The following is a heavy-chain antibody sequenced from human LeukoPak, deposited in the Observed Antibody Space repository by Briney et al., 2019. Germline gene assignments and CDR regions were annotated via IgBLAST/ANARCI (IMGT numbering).Heavy chain of an antibody. CDR1: GFTFGSYG. CDR3: AKEISRIAVAQRGY. CDR2: IRYDGSEK. V-gene: IGHV3-30*02. Sequence: GGSLRLSCAASGFTFGSYGMHWVRQAPGKGLEWVAFIRYDGSEKYYADSVKGRFTISRDNSKNTLYLQMNSLRVEDTAVYYCAKEISRIAVAQRGYWGQGTLVTVSS. J-gene: IGHJ4*02. D-gene: IGHD6-19*01.